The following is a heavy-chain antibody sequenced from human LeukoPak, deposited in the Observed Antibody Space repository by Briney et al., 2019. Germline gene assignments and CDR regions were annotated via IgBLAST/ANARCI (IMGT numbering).Heavy chain of an antibody. Sequence: GGSLRLSCAASGFTFSDYYMSWIRQAPGKGLEWVSYISSSGSTIYYADSVKGRFTISRDNAKSSLYLQMNSLRAEDTAVYYCARVFSYGDFYDYWGQGTLVTVSS. D-gene: IGHD4-17*01. J-gene: IGHJ4*02. CDR2: ISSSGSTI. CDR3: ARVFSYGDFYDY. V-gene: IGHV3-11*01. CDR1: GFTFSDYY.